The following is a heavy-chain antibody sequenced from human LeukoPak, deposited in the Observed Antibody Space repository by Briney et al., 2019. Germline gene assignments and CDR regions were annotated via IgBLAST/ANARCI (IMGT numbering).Heavy chain of an antibody. Sequence: GGSLRLSCVGSGFTFSTYEMNWVRQAPGKGLEWVSYISSSGGTMYYADSVKGRFTISRDNAKNSLYLQMNSLRAEDTAVYYCARDVPLVGATYYFDSWGQGTLVTVSS. D-gene: IGHD1-26*01. CDR2: ISSSGGTM. CDR1: GFTFSTYE. CDR3: ARDVPLVGATYYFDS. V-gene: IGHV3-48*03. J-gene: IGHJ4*02.